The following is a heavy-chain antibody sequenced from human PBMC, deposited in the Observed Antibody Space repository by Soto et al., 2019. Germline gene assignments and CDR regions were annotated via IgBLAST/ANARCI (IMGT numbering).Heavy chain of an antibody. D-gene: IGHD6-19*01. CDR2: IIPTIGAA. J-gene: IGHJ6*02. CDR3: ARGETAVDNRVGMDV. Sequence: QVHLVQAGAEVKKPGSSVKVSCKASGGTFSTINWGRQAPVQGLEWMGNIIPTIGAAHYAQTYEGRVTISADRPTDTAYMEFESLTSEGTDVYYCARGETAVDNRVGMDVWGQGTKVIGSS. CDR1: GGTFST. V-gene: IGHV1-69*06.